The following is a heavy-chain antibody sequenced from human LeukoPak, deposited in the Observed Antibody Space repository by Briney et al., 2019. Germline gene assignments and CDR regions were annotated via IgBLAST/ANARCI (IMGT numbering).Heavy chain of an antibody. J-gene: IGHJ4*02. CDR2: ISGSGGST. Sequence: PGGSLRLSCAASGFTFSSYAMSWVRQAPGKGLEWVSAISGSGGSTYYADSVKGRFTISRDNSKNTLYLQMNSLRAEDTAVYYCAKQSCSGGSCHSISDYWGQGTLVTVSS. D-gene: IGHD2-15*01. V-gene: IGHV3-23*01. CDR1: GFTFSSYA. CDR3: AKQSCSGGSCHSISDY.